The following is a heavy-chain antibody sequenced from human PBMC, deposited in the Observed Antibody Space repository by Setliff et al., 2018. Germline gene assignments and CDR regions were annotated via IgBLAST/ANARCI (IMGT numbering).Heavy chain of an antibody. Sequence: SETLSLTCTVSGGSISSSSYYWGWIRQPPGKGLEWIGSIYYSESTYYNPSLKSRVTISVDTSKNQFSLKLSSVTAAGTAVYYCARGYSGYDYLKPFDYWGQGTLVTVSS. D-gene: IGHD5-12*01. J-gene: IGHJ4*02. V-gene: IGHV4-39*01. CDR1: GGSISSSSYY. CDR3: ARGYSGYDYLKPFDY. CDR2: IYYSEST.